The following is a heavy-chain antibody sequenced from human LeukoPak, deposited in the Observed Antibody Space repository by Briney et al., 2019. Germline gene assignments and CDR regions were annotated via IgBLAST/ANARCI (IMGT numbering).Heavy chain of an antibody. J-gene: IGHJ4*02. V-gene: IGHV3-11*01. CDR3: ARDPVGDSGSSTGVFDY. Sequence: PGGSLRLSCAASGFTFSGYYMSWIRQAPGKGLEWVSYISSSGSTIYYADSVKGRFTISRDNAKNSLYLQMNSLRAEDTAVYYCARDPVGDSGSSTGVFDYWGQGTLVTVSS. CDR2: ISSSGSTI. CDR1: GFTFSGYY. D-gene: IGHD1-26*01.